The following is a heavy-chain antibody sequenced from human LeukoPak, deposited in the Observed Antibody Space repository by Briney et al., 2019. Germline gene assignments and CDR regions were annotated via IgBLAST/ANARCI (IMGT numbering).Heavy chain of an antibody. D-gene: IGHD3-3*01. CDR1: GYTFTGYY. Sequence: ASVKVSCKASGYTFTGYYMHWVRQAPGQGLEWMGWINPNRSGTNYAQKFQGRVTMTRDTSISTAYMELSRLRSDDTAVYYCARDRTIFGVALRYGMDVWGQGTTVTVSS. V-gene: IGHV1-2*02. J-gene: IGHJ6*02. CDR3: ARDRTIFGVALRYGMDV. CDR2: INPNRSGT.